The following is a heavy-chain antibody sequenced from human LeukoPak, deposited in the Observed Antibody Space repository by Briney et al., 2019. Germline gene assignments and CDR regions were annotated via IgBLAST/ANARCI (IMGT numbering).Heavy chain of an antibody. CDR2: ISSSGSTI. V-gene: IGHV3-48*03. Sequence: GGSLRLSCAASGFTFSSYEMNWVRQAPGKGLEWVSYISSSGSTIYYADSVKGRFTISRDNAKNSLYLQMNSLRAEDTAVYYCARGGYYGSGARYDYWGQGTLVTVSS. D-gene: IGHD3-10*01. J-gene: IGHJ4*02. CDR1: GFTFSSYE. CDR3: ARGGYYGSGARYDY.